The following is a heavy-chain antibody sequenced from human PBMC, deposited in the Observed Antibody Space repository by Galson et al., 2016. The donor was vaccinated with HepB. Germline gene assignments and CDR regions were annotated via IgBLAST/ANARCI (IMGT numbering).Heavy chain of an antibody. CDR3: AKDLAVGGSSWSAPFDY. J-gene: IGHJ4*02. V-gene: IGHV3-23*01. D-gene: IGHD6-13*01. CDR2: INGRGGTT. Sequence: SLRLSCAASGFTSRSYAMSWVRQAPGKWLEWVSAINGRGGTTYYADSVKGRFTISRDNSKNTLYLQMNSLRAEDTALYFCAKDLAVGGSSWSAPFDYWGQGTLVTVSS. CDR1: GFTSRSYA.